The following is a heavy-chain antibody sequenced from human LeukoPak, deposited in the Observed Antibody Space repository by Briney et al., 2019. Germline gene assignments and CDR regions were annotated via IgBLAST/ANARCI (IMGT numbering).Heavy chain of an antibody. V-gene: IGHV4-34*01. CDR1: GGSFSGYY. CDR3: ARRRVVVAATTRLEFAFDI. CDR2: INHSGST. J-gene: IGHJ3*02. Sequence: PSETLSLTCGVYGGSFSGYYWSWIRQPPGKGLEWIGEINHSGSTNYNPSLKSRVTISVDTSKNQFSLKLSSVTAADTAVYYCARRRVVVAATTRLEFAFDIWGQGTMVTVSS. D-gene: IGHD2-15*01.